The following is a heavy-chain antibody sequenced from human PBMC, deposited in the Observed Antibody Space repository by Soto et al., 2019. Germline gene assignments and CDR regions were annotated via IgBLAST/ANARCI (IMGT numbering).Heavy chain of an antibody. Sequence: QVQLRESGPGLVMPSQTLSLTCTVSGDSISSGNKYWSWIRQPPGKGLEWIGYIFSSGTTYYNPSLKTRLTMSPDASLNQCSMKRNALTDSDTAGYGGAGDPVPFYYYYAMDAWGQGTTVTVSS. CDR2: IFSSGTT. CDR3: AGDPVPFYYYYAMDA. V-gene: IGHV4-30-4*01. CDR1: GDSISSGNKY. D-gene: IGHD3-10*01. J-gene: IGHJ6*02.